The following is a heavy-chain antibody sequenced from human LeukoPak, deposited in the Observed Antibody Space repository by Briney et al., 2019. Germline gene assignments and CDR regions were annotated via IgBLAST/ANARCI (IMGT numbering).Heavy chain of an antibody. V-gene: IGHV5-10-1*01. CDR1: GYIFSSCL. CDR3: ATSAYGDGVY. J-gene: IGHJ4*02. D-gene: IGHD4-17*01. CDR2: IDPSDSYT. Sequence: GESLRTSGKSSGYIFSSCLISGVRQMPEKSLEWMGRIDPSDSYTNYSPSFQGHVTISADKSISTAYLQWSSLKASDTAMYYCATSAYGDGVYWGQGTLVNVSS.